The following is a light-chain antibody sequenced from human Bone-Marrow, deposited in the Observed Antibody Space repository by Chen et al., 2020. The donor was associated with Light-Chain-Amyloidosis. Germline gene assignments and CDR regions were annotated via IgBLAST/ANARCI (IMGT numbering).Light chain of an antibody. J-gene: IGKJ1*01. V-gene: IGKV3-15*01. CDR3: PQYNNWPPST. Sequence: EIVMTQSPVTLSVSPGERATLSCRASQSIGTNVAWYQQTPGQAPRLLIYDSSTRATGIAARFSGSGSGTDFTLSISSLQSEDFAVYYCPQYNNWPPSTFGQGTKVEIK. CDR2: DSS. CDR1: QSIGTN.